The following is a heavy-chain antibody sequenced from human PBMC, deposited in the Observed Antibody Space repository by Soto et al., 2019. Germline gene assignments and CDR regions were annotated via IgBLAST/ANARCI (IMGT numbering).Heavy chain of an antibody. CDR3: AKDNRGQWPFDY. J-gene: IGHJ4*02. CDR1: GFTFSSYA. D-gene: IGHD6-19*01. Sequence: EVQLLESGGGLVQPGGSLRLSCAASGFTFSSYAMSWVRQAPGKGLEWVSAISGSGGSTYYADSGKGRFTISRDNSKNSLYLQMNSLSAEDTAVYYCAKDNRGQWPFDYWGQGTLVTVSS. CDR2: ISGSGGST. V-gene: IGHV3-23*01.